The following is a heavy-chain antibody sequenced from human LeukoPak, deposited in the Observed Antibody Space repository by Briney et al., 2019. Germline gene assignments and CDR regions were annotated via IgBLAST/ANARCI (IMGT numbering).Heavy chain of an antibody. CDR1: GFTFSSYS. CDR3: ARDRGYGDDEVYYYYYYMDV. CDR2: ISSSSSYI. D-gene: IGHD4-17*01. Sequence: GGSLRLSCAASGFTFSSYSMNWVRQAPGKGLEWVSSISSSSSYIYYADSVKGRFTTSRDNAKNSLYLQMNSLRAEDTAVYYCARDRGYGDDEVYYYYYYMDVWGKGTTVTVSS. V-gene: IGHV3-21*01. J-gene: IGHJ6*03.